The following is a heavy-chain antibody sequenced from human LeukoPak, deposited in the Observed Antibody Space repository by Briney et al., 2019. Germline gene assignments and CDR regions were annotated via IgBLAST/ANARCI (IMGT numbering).Heavy chain of an antibody. CDR2: FNPNSGGT. Sequence: ASVKVSCKASGYTFTGYYMHWVRQAPGQGLEWMGWFNPNSGGTNYAQKFQGRVTMTRDTSISTAYMELSRLRSDDTAVYYCARDGKLAARPDYWGQGTLVTVSS. D-gene: IGHD6-6*01. J-gene: IGHJ4*02. CDR1: GYTFTGYY. V-gene: IGHV1-2*02. CDR3: ARDGKLAARPDY.